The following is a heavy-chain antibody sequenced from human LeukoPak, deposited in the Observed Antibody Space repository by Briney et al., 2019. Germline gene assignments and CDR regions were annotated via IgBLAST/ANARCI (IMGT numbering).Heavy chain of an antibody. CDR2: ISSSSSTI. CDR1: GFTFSSYS. J-gene: IGHJ6*03. CDR3: ARAPRWELLMGYYYMDV. V-gene: IGHV3-48*04. D-gene: IGHD1-26*01. Sequence: PGGSLRLSCAASGFTFSSYSMNWVRQAPGKGLEWVSYISSSSSTIHYADSVKGRFTISRDNAKNSLYLQMNSLRAEDTAVYYCARAPRWELLMGYYYMDVWGKGTTVTVSS.